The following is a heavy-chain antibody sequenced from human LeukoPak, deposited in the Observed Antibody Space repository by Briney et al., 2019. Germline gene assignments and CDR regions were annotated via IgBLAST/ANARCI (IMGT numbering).Heavy chain of an antibody. D-gene: IGHD6-19*01. CDR1: GFTFSSYE. V-gene: IGHV3-48*03. CDR3: ARVQRGIAVALDY. CDR2: ISTTGSSI. Sequence: GGSLRLSCAASGFTFSSYEMNWVRQAPGKGLECVSYISTTGSSIYYADSVKGRFTISRDNVKNLLYLQMNSLRAEDTAVYYCARVQRGIAVALDYWGQGTLATVSS. J-gene: IGHJ4*02.